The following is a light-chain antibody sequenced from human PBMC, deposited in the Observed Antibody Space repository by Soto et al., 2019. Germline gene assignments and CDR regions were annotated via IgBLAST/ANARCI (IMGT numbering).Light chain of an antibody. J-gene: IGKJ1*01. CDR3: QQYANSRT. V-gene: IGKV3-20*01. CDR1: QSVSSSY. CDR2: GVS. Sequence: EIVLTQSPGTLSLSPGERATLSCRASQSVSSSYLAWYQQKPGQAPRLLIYGVSNRPTGIPDRFSGSGSGTDFTLTISRLEPEDFAVYYCQQYANSRTFGQGTKVDIK.